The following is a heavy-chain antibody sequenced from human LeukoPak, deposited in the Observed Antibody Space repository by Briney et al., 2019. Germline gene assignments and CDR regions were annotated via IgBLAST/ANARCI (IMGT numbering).Heavy chain of an antibody. J-gene: IGHJ4*02. V-gene: IGHV4-34*01. CDR3: ASAYYDILGGHFDY. Sequence: PSETLSLTCAVFGGSFSGYYWIWIRQPPGKGLEWIGSIYYSGRTYYNSSLKSRVTISVDTSKNQFSLKVTSVTAADTAVYYCASAYYDILGGHFDYWGQGTLVTVSS. D-gene: IGHD3-9*01. CDR2: IYYSGRT. CDR1: GGSFSGYY.